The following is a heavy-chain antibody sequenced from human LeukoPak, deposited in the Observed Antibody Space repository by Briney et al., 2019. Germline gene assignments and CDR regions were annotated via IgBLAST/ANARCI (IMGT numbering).Heavy chain of an antibody. D-gene: IGHD3-10*01. CDR3: ASEYGARGAPFDP. J-gene: IGHJ5*02. V-gene: IGHV4-39*07. CDR1: GGSISSSSYY. Sequence: SETLSLTCTVSGGSISSSSYYWGWIHQPPGKGLEWIGSIYYSGSTYYNPSLKSRVTISVDTSKNQFSLKLSSVTAADTAVYYCASEYGARGAPFDPWGQGTLVTVSS. CDR2: IYYSGST.